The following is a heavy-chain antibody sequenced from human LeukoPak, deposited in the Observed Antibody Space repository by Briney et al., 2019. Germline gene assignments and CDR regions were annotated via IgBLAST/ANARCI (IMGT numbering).Heavy chain of an antibody. Sequence: GGSLRLSCAASGFTFSSYWMSWVRQAPGKGLEWVASTQPDGRKQYYVGSVRGRFTISRDNAKNSLYLQMNSLRVDDTAVYYCAKMQRRGSRTAPYDAFDIWGQGTMVTVSS. D-gene: IGHD1-1*01. CDR2: TQPDGRKQ. V-gene: IGHV3-7*03. CDR1: GFTFSSYW. CDR3: AKMQRRGSRTAPYDAFDI. J-gene: IGHJ3*02.